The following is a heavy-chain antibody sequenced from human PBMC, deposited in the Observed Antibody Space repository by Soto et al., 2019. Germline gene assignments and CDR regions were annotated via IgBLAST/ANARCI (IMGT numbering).Heavy chain of an antibody. CDR3: ARDGSFWRGINYYYYYYMDV. D-gene: IGHD3-3*01. Sequence: GVSLRLSCPASGFTFSSYSMNWVRQATGKGLEWVSSISSSSSYIYYADSVKGRFTISRDNAKNSLYLQMNSLRAEDTGVYYCARDGSFWRGINYYYYYYMDVWGKGTTVTVSS. V-gene: IGHV3-21*01. J-gene: IGHJ6*03. CDR1: GFTFSSYS. CDR2: ISSSSSYI.